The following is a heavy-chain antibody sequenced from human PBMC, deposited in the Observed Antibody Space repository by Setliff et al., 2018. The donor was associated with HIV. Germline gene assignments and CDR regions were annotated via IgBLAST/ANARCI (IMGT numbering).Heavy chain of an antibody. CDR1: GGSFSGYY. CDR2: INHSGST. Sequence: SETLSLTCAVYGGSFSGYYWSWIRQPPVKGLEWIGEINHSGSTNYNPSLKSRVTISVDTSKNQFSLKLSSATAADTAVYYCARGDRWFGEHSFDYWGQGTLVTVSS. V-gene: IGHV4-34*01. J-gene: IGHJ4*02. CDR3: ARGDRWFGEHSFDY. D-gene: IGHD3-10*01.